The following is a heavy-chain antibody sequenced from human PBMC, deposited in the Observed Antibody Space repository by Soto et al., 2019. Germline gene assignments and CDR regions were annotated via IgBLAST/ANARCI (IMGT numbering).Heavy chain of an antibody. CDR3: ARDTNVALTVHYYGMDV. Sequence: QVQLVQSGAEVKKPGASVKVSCTASGYTFTTYYIHWVRQAPGQGLEWMGISNPNTGSTSSPQRFRGRLTIDRDTSTSTVYTELSSLGSEDTAVYYCARDTNVALTVHYYGMDVWGQGTTVTVSS. CDR1: GYTFTTYY. CDR2: SNPNTGST. D-gene: IGHD1-1*01. J-gene: IGHJ6*02. V-gene: IGHV1-46*01.